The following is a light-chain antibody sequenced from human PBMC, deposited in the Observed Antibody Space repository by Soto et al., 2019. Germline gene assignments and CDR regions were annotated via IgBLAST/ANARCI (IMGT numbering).Light chain of an antibody. Sequence: EIVLTQSPGTLSSSPGERATLSCRASQSVSSSYLAWYQQKPGQAPRLLIYGASSRATGIPDRFSGSGSGTDFPLTISRLEPEDFAVYYCQQYGSSPSLTFGGGTKVEIK. V-gene: IGKV3-20*01. CDR3: QQYGSSPSLT. CDR1: QSVSSSY. J-gene: IGKJ4*01. CDR2: GAS.